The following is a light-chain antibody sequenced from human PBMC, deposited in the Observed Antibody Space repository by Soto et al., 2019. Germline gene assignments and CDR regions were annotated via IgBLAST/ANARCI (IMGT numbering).Light chain of an antibody. CDR2: VAS. CDR3: QQYNVWPLT. V-gene: IGKV3-15*01. J-gene: IGKJ4*01. CDR1: QSVSSN. Sequence: EIVMTQSPATLSVSPGDRATLSCRASQSVSSNLAWYQQKPGQTPKLLIYVASTRTPGIPGRFSGSGSGTEFTLTISSLQSEDFAVYYCQQYNVWPLTFGGGTKVEFK.